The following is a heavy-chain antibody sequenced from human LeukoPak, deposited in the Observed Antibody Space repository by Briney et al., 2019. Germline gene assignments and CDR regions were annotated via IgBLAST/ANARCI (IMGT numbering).Heavy chain of an antibody. CDR3: ARVAGGPWELPGSYAFDI. Sequence: GASVRVSCKASGYTFTGYYMHWVRQAPGQGLEWMGWINPNSGGTNYAQKFQGRVTMTRDTSISTAYMELSRLRSDDTAVYYCARVAGGPWELPGSYAFDIWGQGTMVTVSS. D-gene: IGHD1-26*01. CDR1: GYTFTGYY. CDR2: INPNSGGT. J-gene: IGHJ3*02. V-gene: IGHV1-2*02.